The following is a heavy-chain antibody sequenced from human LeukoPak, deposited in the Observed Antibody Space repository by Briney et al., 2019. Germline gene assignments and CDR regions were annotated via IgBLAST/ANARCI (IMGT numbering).Heavy chain of an antibody. CDR2: ISGSGGTT. CDR1: GFNFSDYA. J-gene: IGHJ5*02. V-gene: IGHV3-23*01. Sequence: GGSLRLPCVASGFNFSDYAMNWVRQAPGKGLEWVSAISGSGGTTHYADSVKGRFAISRDNSKNTLSLQMSHLRHEDTARYYCAKDRYSNYGNWFDPWGQGTQVTVFS. D-gene: IGHD4-11*01. CDR3: AKDRYSNYGNWFDP.